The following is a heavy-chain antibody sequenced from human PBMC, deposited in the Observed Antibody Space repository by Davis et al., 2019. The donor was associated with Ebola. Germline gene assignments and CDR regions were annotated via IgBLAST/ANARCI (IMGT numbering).Heavy chain of an antibody. CDR2: IYYSGST. J-gene: IGHJ6*02. CDR3: AREGGIANLGMDV. D-gene: IGHD6-13*01. CDR1: GGSISSGGYY. V-gene: IGHV4-31*03. Sequence: SETLSLTCTVSGGSISSGGYYWRWIRQHPGKGLEWIGYIYYSGSTYYNPSLKSRVTISVDTSKNQFSLKLSSVTAADTAVYYCAREGGIANLGMDVWGQGTTVTVSS.